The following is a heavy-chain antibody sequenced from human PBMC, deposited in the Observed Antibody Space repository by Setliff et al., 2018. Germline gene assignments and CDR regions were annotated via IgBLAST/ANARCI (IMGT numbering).Heavy chain of an antibody. CDR1: GGSISSGSYY. CDR3: ARDNTIVGATDY. D-gene: IGHD1-26*01. J-gene: IGHJ4*02. CDR2: LHTSGST. Sequence: SETLSLTCAVSGGSISSGSYYWSWIRQPAGKGLERVGRLHTSGSTNYNPSLKSRVTISVDTSKNQFSLKVTSVTAADTAVYFCARDNTIVGATDYWGQGTLVTVSS. V-gene: IGHV4-61*02.